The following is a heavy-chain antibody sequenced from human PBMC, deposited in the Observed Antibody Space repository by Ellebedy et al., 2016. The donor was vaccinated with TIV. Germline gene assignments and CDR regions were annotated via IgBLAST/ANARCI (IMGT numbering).Heavy chain of an antibody. CDR1: GFTFSRYW. CDR2: IKTDGTDT. V-gene: IGHV3-74*03. J-gene: IGHJ4*02. Sequence: GGSLRLXCKGSGFTFSRYWMHWVRQAPGKGLVWVSGIKTDGTDTTYADSVKGRFTISRDNANNILYLQMTSLRAGDTAFYYCAREEIGYTYGKPIDYWGQGTLVTVSS. D-gene: IGHD5-18*01. CDR3: AREEIGYTYGKPIDY.